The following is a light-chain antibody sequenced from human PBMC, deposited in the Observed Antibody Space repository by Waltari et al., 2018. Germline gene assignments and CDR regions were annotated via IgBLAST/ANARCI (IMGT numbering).Light chain of an antibody. V-gene: IGLV1-51*02. CDR2: EDS. CDR1: SSNIGNNY. Sequence: QFVLTQPPSVSAAPGQRLTISCPGGSSNIGNNYVSWYRQFPGTAPKLLIYEDSERPSGIPGRFSGSKSGTSATLDITGLQAGDEADYYCGTWDSSLSGAVFGGGTHLTVL. CDR3: GTWDSSLSGAV. J-gene: IGLJ7*01.